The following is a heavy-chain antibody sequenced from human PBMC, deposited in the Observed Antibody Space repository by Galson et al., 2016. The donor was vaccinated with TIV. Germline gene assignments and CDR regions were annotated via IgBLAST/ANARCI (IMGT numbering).Heavy chain of an antibody. V-gene: IGHV1-69*06. J-gene: IGHJ4*03. D-gene: IGHD6-6*01. CDR2: ITPAFGTT. Sequence: QSGAEVKKPGESLKTSCKASGTTFNTYTFHWVRQAPGQGLVWLGRITPAFGTTDVAQKFQGRVAITADKSTTTIYMDLSSLKSDDTGFYYCARGGQLVRYFDYWGRGTLVTVSS. CDR3: ARGGQLVRYFDY. CDR1: GTTFNTYT.